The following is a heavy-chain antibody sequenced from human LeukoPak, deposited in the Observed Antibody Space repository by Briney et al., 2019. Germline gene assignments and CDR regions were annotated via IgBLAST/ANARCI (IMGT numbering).Heavy chain of an antibody. D-gene: IGHD1-1*01. CDR2: IKQDGSEK. V-gene: IGHV3-7*01. CDR3: ARDPRRRLRTGTPYYYYGMDV. Sequence: GGSLRLSCAASGFTFSSYSMNWVRQAPGKGLEWVANIKQDGSEKYYVDSVKGRFTISRDNAKNSLYLQMNSLRAEDTAVYYCARDPRRRLRTGTPYYYYGMDVWGQGTTVTVSS. CDR1: GFTFSSYS. J-gene: IGHJ6*02.